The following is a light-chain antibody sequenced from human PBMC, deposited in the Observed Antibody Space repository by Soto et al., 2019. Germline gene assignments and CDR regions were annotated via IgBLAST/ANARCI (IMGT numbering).Light chain of an antibody. Sequence: EIVLTQSPATLSLSPGEGATLSCRASLSVSSSLAWYQQKPGQTPRLLIYDVSNRATGIPARFSGSGSGTDFTLTVSILEPEDFAVYYCQQRSNWPLTFGGGTKVEIK. CDR3: QQRSNWPLT. CDR2: DVS. J-gene: IGKJ4*01. CDR1: LSVSSS. V-gene: IGKV3-11*01.